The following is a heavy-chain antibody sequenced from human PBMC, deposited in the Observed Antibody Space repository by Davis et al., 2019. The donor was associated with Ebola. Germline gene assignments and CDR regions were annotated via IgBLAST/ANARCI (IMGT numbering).Heavy chain of an antibody. CDR2: VYYSGSA. V-gene: IGHV4-39*01. CDR3: ARHTISESYYRGPFHY. CDR1: GCSISSSRDH. J-gene: IGHJ4*02. D-gene: IGHD1-26*01. Sequence: MPSETLSLTCTVSGCSISSSRDHRHWLRDPPRKDPAWRGSVYYSGSAYYNASLKGRVTISVDTSMNQFCLKLSSVTAADTSVYFCARHTISESYYRGPFHYWGQGTLVTDSS.